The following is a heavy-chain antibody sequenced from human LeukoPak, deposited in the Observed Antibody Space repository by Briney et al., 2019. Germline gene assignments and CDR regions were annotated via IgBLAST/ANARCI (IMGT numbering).Heavy chain of an antibody. CDR2: INWNGGST. Sequence: GGSLRLSCAASGFTFDAYGMSWVRQAPGKGLEWVSGINWNGGSTAYADSVKGRFTISRDNAKNSLYLQMNSLRAEDTALYYCARIPYGSGSYRFDPWGQGTLVTVSS. CDR3: ARIPYGSGSYRFDP. CDR1: GFTFDAYG. V-gene: IGHV3-20*04. D-gene: IGHD3-10*01. J-gene: IGHJ5*02.